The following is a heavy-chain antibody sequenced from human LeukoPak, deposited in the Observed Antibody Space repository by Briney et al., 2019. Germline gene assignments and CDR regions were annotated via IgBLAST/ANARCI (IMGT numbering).Heavy chain of an antibody. V-gene: IGHV3-7*01. J-gene: IGHJ4*02. Sequence: PGGSLRLSCAASGFTFSSYWMSWVRQAPGKGPEWVANIKQGGSEKYYVDSVKGRFTISRDNAKNSLYLQMNSLRAEDTAVYYCARDFSSGWTFDYWGQGTLVTVSS. CDR2: IKQGGSEK. CDR1: GFTFSSYW. D-gene: IGHD6-19*01. CDR3: ARDFSSGWTFDY.